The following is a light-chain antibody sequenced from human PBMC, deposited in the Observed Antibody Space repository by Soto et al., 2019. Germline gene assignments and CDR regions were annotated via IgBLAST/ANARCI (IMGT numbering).Light chain of an antibody. CDR1: QSVSNNY. CDR3: QQYGSSGT. J-gene: IGKJ1*01. Sequence: ESVLTQSPCTPSLSPGERATRSCRASQSVSNNYLAWYQQKPGQAPSLLIYGASNRATGIPDRFSGSGSGTDFTLTISRLEPEDFAVYYCQQYGSSGTFGQGTKVDIK. V-gene: IGKV3-20*01. CDR2: GAS.